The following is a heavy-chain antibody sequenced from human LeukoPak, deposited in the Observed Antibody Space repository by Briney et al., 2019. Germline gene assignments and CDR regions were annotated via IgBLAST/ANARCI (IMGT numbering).Heavy chain of an antibody. J-gene: IGHJ5*02. CDR2: MNPNSGNT. Sequence: ASVKVSCKASGYTFTSYDINWVRQATGQGLEWMGWMNPNSGNTGYAQKFQGRVTMTRNTSISTACMELSSLRSEDTAVYYCARSRYYYDSSGYYFGIDPWGQGTLVTVSS. CDR1: GYTFTSYD. D-gene: IGHD3-22*01. V-gene: IGHV1-8*01. CDR3: ARSRYYYDSSGYYFGIDP.